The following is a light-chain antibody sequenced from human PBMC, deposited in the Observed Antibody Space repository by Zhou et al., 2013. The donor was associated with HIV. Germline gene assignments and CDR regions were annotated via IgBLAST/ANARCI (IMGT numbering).Light chain of an antibody. V-gene: IGKV1-27*01. CDR2: GAS. Sequence: DIQMTQSPSSLSASVGDRVAITCRASQGISNYLAWYQQKPGKVPKLLIYGASTLQSGVPSRFSGSGSGTDFTLTISSLQPEDVATYYCQQYNSYWTFGQGTKVEIK. CDR3: QQYNSYWT. CDR1: QGISNY. J-gene: IGKJ1*01.